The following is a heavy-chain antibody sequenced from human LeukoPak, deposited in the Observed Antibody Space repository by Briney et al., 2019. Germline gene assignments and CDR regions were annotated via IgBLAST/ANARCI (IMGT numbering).Heavy chain of an antibody. Sequence: SETLSLTCTVSGGSISSYYWSRIRQPPGKGLEWIGYIYYSGSTNYNPSLKSRVTISVDTSKNQFSLKLSSVTAADTAVYYCARDGGRGYSYGSDTFHIWGQGSMVTVSS. CDR1: GGSISSYY. CDR2: IYYSGST. CDR3: ARDGGRGYSYGSDTFHI. V-gene: IGHV4-59*01. J-gene: IGHJ3*02. D-gene: IGHD5-18*01.